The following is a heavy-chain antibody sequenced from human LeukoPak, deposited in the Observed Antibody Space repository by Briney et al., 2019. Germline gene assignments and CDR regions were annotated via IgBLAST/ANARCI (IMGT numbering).Heavy chain of an antibody. CDR3: ARGLYCSSTSCYKVYYYYMDV. CDR2: ISAYNGNT. Sequence: ASVKVSCKASGYTFTTYGISWVRQAPGQGLEWMGWISAYNGNTNYAQKLQDRVTMTTDTSTSTAYMELRSLRSDDTAVYYCARGLYCSSTSCYKVYYYYMDVWGKGTTVTVSS. J-gene: IGHJ6*03. D-gene: IGHD2-2*02. V-gene: IGHV1-18*01. CDR1: GYTFTTYG.